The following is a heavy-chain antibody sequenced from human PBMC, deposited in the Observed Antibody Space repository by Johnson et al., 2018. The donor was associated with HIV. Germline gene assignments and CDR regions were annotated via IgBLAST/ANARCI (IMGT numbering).Heavy chain of an antibody. V-gene: IGHV3-7*04. CDR1: GFTFDDYG. Sequence: MLLVESGGGVVRPGGSLRLSCAVSGFTFDDYGMSWVRQAPGKGLEWVANIKQDGSEKYYVDSVKGRFTISRDNAKNSLYLQMNSLRAEDTAVYYCAKDRGDGGNLDAFDIWGQGTMVTVSS. J-gene: IGHJ3*02. D-gene: IGHD4-23*01. CDR2: IKQDGSEK. CDR3: AKDRGDGGNLDAFDI.